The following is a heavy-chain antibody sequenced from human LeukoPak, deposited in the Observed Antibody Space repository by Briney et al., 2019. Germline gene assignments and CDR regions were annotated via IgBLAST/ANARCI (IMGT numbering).Heavy chain of an antibody. V-gene: IGHV1-8*01. CDR2: MNPNSGDT. Sequence: ASVKVSCKASGYTFTNCDISWVRQASGQGLEWMGWMNPNSGDTGYEQKFQGRVSMTRDTSIGTAYMELSSLTSEDTAVYYCARALRGYSYHMDVWGKGTTVTVSS. J-gene: IGHJ6*03. CDR3: ARALRGYSYHMDV. CDR1: GYTFTNCD.